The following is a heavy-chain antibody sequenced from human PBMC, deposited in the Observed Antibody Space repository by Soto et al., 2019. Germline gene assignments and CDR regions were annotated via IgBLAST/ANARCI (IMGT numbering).Heavy chain of an antibody. D-gene: IGHD6-13*01. CDR1: GGSISSYY. Sequence: PSETLSLTCTVSGGSISSYYWSWIRQPPGKGLEWIGYIYYSGSTNYNPSLKSRVTISVDTSKNQFSLKLSSVTAADTAVYYCARVFASSSWYFGGDWFDPWGQGTLVTVSS. CDR3: ARVFASSSWYFGGDWFDP. J-gene: IGHJ5*02. CDR2: IYYSGST. V-gene: IGHV4-59*01.